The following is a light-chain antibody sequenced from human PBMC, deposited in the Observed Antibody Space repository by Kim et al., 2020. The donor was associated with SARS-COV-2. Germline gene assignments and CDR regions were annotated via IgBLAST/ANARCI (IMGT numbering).Light chain of an antibody. Sequence: GNSITLSVTETSSDVGSFNLVSWYQQEPGKAPKLMIYEATKRPSGVSNRFSGSKSGNTASLTISGLQAEDEADYYCCSYADTSTLVFGGGTQLTVL. CDR1: SSDVGSFNL. CDR3: CSYADTSTLV. J-gene: IGLJ2*01. V-gene: IGLV2-23*01. CDR2: EAT.